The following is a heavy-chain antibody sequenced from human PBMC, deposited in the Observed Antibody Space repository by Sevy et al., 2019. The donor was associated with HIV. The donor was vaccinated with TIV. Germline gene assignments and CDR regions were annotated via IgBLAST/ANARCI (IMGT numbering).Heavy chain of an antibody. CDR3: ISSSRGYYN. CDR2: IRSKANNYAT. CDR1: GFTFSGSA. V-gene: IGHV3-73*01. D-gene: IGHD3-9*01. J-gene: IGHJ4*02. Sequence: GGSLRLTCAASGFTFSGSAMHWVRQASGKGLEWVGRIRSKANNYATAYAASVKGRFTISRDDSKNTAYLQMNSLKTEDTAVYYCISSSRGYYNWVQGTQVTVSS.